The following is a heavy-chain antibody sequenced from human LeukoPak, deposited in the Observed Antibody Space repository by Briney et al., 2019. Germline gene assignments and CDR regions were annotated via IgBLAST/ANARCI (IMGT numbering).Heavy chain of an antibody. CDR1: GYSFTYYW. V-gene: IGHV5-10-1*01. J-gene: IGHJ4*02. CDR3: ARGGWLDDY. CDR2: INPSNSYT. D-gene: IGHD6-19*01. Sequence: GESLKISCKGSGYSFTYYWIGWVRQMPGKGLEWMGRINPSNSYTNYNPSFQGHVTFSVDKSIATAYLQWPTLKASDTAMYYCARGGWLDDYWGQGTLVTVSS.